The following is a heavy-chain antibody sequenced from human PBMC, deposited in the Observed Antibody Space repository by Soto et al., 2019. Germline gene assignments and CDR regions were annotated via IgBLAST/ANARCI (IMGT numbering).Heavy chain of an antibody. V-gene: IGHV3-33*01. CDR3: ARDHEAGTYDY. Sequence: ESGGGVVQPGRSLRLSCAASGFTFSSYGMHWVRQAPGKGLEWVAVIWYDGSNKYYADSVKGRFTISRDNSKNTLYLQMNSLRAEDTAVYYCARDHEAGTYDYWGQGTLVTVSS. J-gene: IGHJ4*02. CDR1: GFTFSSYG. D-gene: IGHD1-1*01. CDR2: IWYDGSNK.